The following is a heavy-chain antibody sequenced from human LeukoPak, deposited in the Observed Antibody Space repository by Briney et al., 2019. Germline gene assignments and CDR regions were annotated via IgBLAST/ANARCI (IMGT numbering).Heavy chain of an antibody. CDR1: GGTFSSYT. V-gene: IGHV1-69*04. D-gene: IGHD1-26*01. CDR3: AREVGATTGYYYGMDV. CDR2: IIPILGIA. J-gene: IGHJ6*02. Sequence: SVKVSCKASGGTFSSYTTSWVRQAPGQGLEWMGRIIPILGIANYAQKFQGRVTITADKSTSTAYMELSSLRSEDTAVYYCAREVGATTGYYYGMDVWGQGTTVTVSS.